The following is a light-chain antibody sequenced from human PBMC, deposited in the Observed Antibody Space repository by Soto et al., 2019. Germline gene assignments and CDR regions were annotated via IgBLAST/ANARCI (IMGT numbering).Light chain of an antibody. Sequence: QSALTQPASVSGSPGQSITISCTGTRSDVGGYKYVSWYQQHPGKAPKLMIYAVDTRPSGVSYRFSGFKFGNTASLTISGRQAEDEADYYCSSYTSSSSLVFGGGTKLTVL. V-gene: IGLV2-14*01. J-gene: IGLJ3*02. CDR3: SSYTSSSSLV. CDR1: RSDVGGYKY. CDR2: AVD.